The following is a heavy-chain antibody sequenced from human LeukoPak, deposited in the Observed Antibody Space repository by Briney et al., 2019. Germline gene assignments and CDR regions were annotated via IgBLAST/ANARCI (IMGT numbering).Heavy chain of an antibody. CDR3: ARAIPYYCSSTSCHRGNWFDP. CDR2: INHSGST. V-gene: IGHV4-34*01. J-gene: IGHJ5*02. CDR1: GGSFSGYY. D-gene: IGHD2-2*01. Sequence: SETLSLTCAVYGGSFSGYYWSWIRQPPGKGLEWIGEINHSGSTNYNPSLKSRVTISVDRSKNQFSLKLSSVTAADTAVYYCARAIPYYCSSTSCHRGNWFDPWGQGTLVTVSS.